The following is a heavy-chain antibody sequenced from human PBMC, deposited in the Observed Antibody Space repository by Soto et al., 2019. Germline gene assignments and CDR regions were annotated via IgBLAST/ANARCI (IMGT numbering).Heavy chain of an antibody. J-gene: IGHJ6*03. CDR2: ISAYNGNT. CDR1: GYTFTGDG. V-gene: IGHV1-18*01. CDR3: ARSKIDYMDV. D-gene: IGHD2-21*01. Sequence: GASVKVSCKASGYTFTGDGISWVRQAPGQGLEWMGWISAYNGNTNYAQKLQGRVTVTTDTSTSTAYMELRSLRSDDTAVYYCARSKIDYMDVWGKGTTVTVFS.